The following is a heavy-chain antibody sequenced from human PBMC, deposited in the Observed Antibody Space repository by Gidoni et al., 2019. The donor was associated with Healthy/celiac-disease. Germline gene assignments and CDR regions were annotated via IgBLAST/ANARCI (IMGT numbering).Heavy chain of an antibody. CDR1: GFTFDDYA. CDR3: ASLAVADRPFDY. CDR2: ISWNSGSI. D-gene: IGHD6-19*01. V-gene: IGHV3-9*01. Sequence: EEKLGESGGGLGQPGRTRRRSCAASGFTFDDYAMHWVRQAPGKGREWVSVISWNSGSIGYADSVKCRFTISRDNAKNSLYLQMTSLRAADTALYYCASLAVADRPFDYWGQGTLVTVSS. J-gene: IGHJ4*02.